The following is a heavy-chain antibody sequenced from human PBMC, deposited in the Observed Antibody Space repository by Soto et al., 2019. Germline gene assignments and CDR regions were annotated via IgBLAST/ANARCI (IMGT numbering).Heavy chain of an antibody. V-gene: IGHV1-18*01. CDR1: GYTFTSYC. D-gene: IGHD3-22*01. Sequence: GASVKVSCKASGYTFTSYCISWVRQAPGQGLEWMGWISAYNGNTNYAQKLQGRVTMTTDTSTSTAYMELRSLRSDDTAVYYCARDYYYDSSGYFKFDYWGQGTLVTVSS. J-gene: IGHJ4*02. CDR3: ARDYYYDSSGYFKFDY. CDR2: ISAYNGNT.